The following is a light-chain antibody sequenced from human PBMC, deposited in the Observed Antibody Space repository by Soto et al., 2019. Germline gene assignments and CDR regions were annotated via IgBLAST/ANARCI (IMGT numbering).Light chain of an antibody. CDR2: DAS. CDR3: QQRSNWT. J-gene: IGKJ2*01. Sequence: EIVLTQSPATLSLSPGERATLSCRASQSVSSYLAWYQQKPGQAPRLLIYDASNRATCIPARFSGSGSGTDFTLTISSLEPEDFAVYYCQQRSNWTFGQGTKLEIK. V-gene: IGKV3-11*01. CDR1: QSVSSY.